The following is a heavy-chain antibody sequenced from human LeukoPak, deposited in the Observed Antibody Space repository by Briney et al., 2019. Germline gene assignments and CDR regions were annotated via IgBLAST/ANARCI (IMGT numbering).Heavy chain of an antibody. CDR2: LSYGGST. CDR3: VRIDYGGSFDR. Sequence: PSETLSLTCTVSGGSISSSNYYSGWVRQPPGNGLQWIGSLSYGGSTYSNPSLISRVTISVDTSKTQFSLELSAVTAADTAVYYCVRIDYGGSFDRWGQGTLVTVSS. CDR1: GGSISSSNYY. V-gene: IGHV4-39*01. D-gene: IGHD4-23*01. J-gene: IGHJ4*02.